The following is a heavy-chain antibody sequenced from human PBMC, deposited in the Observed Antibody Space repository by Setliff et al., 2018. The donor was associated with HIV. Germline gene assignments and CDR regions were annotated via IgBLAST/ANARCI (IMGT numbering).Heavy chain of an antibody. CDR3: AREGYGDKRERYFYYMDV. CDR1: GGSISSGDYY. J-gene: IGHJ6*03. D-gene: IGHD4-17*01. V-gene: IGHV4-31*03. Sequence: SETLSLTCTVSGGSISSGDYYWSWIRQYPGKGLEWIGYIYYSGSTFYNPSLKSRVTISVDASKKQFSLKLSSVTAADTAVYYCAREGYGDKRERYFYYMDVWGKGTTVTVSS. CDR2: IYYSGST.